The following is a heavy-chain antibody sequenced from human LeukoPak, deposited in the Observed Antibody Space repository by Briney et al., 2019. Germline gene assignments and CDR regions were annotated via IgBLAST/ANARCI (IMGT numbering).Heavy chain of an antibody. J-gene: IGHJ4*02. D-gene: IGHD2-15*01. CDR3: ANHLGYCSGGSCYPFDY. V-gene: IGHV3-7*01. CDR2: IKQDGSEK. Sequence: GGSLRLSCAASGFTFSSYWMSWVRQAPGKGLEWVANIKQDGSEKYYVDSVKGRFTISRDNAKNSLYLQMNSLRAEDTAVYYCANHLGYCSGGSCYPFDYWGQGTLVTVSS. CDR1: GFTFSSYW.